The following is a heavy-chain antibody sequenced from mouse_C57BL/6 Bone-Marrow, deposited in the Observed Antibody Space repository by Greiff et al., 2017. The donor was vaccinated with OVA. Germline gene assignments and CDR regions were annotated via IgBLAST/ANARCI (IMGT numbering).Heavy chain of an antibody. CDR2: IYPGRGST. V-gene: IGHV1-55*01. J-gene: IGHJ2*01. D-gene: IGHD1-1*01. CDR1: GYTFTSYW. CDR3: ARAYGSSFYYFDY. Sequence: VQLQQPGAELVKPGASVKMSCKASGYTFTSYWITWVKQRPGQGLEWIGDIYPGRGSTNYNEKFKSKATLTVDTSSSTAYMQLRSLTSEDSAVYYCARAYGSSFYYFDYWGQGTTLTVSS.